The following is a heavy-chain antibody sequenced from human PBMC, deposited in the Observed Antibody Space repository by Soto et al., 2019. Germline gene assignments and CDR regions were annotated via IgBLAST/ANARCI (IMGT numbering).Heavy chain of an antibody. CDR2: IVPIFGTA. CDR3: ARDRKNRDGYNYRLFD. V-gene: IGHV1-69*01. D-gene: IGHD5-12*01. Sequence: QVQLVQSGAEVKKPGSSVKVSCKSSGDTFSSYAISWVRQAPGQGLEWMGGIVPIFGTARYAQKFQDRVTINADEATNTAYMELSSLRSHDTAVYYCARDRKNRDGYNYRLFDWGQGTLVAVSS. J-gene: IGHJ4*02. CDR1: GDTFSSYA.